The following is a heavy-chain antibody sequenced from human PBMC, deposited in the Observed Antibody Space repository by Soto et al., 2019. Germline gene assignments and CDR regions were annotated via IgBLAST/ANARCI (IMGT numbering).Heavy chain of an antibody. CDR1: GFTFSSYW. CDR3: ARGPLRSYYDSSGYYDN. D-gene: IGHD3-22*01. V-gene: IGHV3-74*01. J-gene: IGHJ1*01. CDR2: INSDGSST. Sequence: GGSLRLSCAASGFTFSSYWMHWVRQAPGKGLVWVSRINSDGSSTSYADSVKGRFTISRDNAKNTLYLHMNSLRAEDTAVYYCARGPLRSYYDSSGYYDNWGQGTLVTVSS.